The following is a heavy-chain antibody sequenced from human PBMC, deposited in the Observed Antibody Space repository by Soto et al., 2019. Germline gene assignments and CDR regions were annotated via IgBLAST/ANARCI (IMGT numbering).Heavy chain of an antibody. V-gene: IGHV4-34*01. CDR2: INHSGST. CDR1: NGSLSGYY. D-gene: IGHD6-13*01. J-gene: IGHJ4*02. Sequence: QVQPKQWGAGLLKPSETLSLTCAVYNGSLSGYYWSWIRQAPGKGLEWIGEINHSGSTHYNPSLKCRVSISADTSKRQFSLTLTSVTAADAAVYYCATSSSLFYIYLTYWGQGTLVTVSS. CDR3: ATSSSLFYIYLTY.